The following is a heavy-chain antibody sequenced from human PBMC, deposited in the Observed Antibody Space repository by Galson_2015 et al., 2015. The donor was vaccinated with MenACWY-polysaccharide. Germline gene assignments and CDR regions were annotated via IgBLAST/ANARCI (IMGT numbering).Heavy chain of an antibody. Sequence: SLRLSCAASGFTFSSYYMRWVRQAPGKGLEWVANIKEDGTEKYYVDSVKGRFTISRDNAKNSLYLQMNSLRAEDTAVYYCARGVAPGASDFRGEGTMVTVSS. CDR2: IKEDGTEK. D-gene: IGHD2-15*01. CDR3: ARGVAPGASDF. J-gene: IGHJ3*01. CDR1: GFTFSSYY. V-gene: IGHV3-7*01.